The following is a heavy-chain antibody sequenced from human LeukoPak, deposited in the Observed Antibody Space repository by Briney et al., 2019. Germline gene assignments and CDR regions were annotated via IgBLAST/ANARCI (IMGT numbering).Heavy chain of an antibody. Sequence: PGGSLRLSCAASGFTFSSYDMSWVRQAPGKGLEWVSAISRSGGSTYYADSVKGRFTISRDNSKNTLYLQMNSLRAEDTAVYYCAKDALISSRYYFDYWGQGTLVTVSS. J-gene: IGHJ4*02. D-gene: IGHD2-8*01. V-gene: IGHV3-23*01. CDR3: AKDALISSRYYFDY. CDR1: GFTFSSYD. CDR2: ISRSGGST.